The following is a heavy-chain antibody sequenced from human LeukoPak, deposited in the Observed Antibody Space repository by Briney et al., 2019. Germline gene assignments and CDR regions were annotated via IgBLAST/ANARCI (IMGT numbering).Heavy chain of an antibody. CDR2: INHSGST. J-gene: IGHJ6*03. Sequence: SETLSLTCAVYGGSFSGYYWSWIRQPPGKGLEWIGEINHSGSTNYNPSLKSRVTISVDTSKNQFSLKLSSVTAADTAVYYCXXXXXXSSSYYYYMDVWGKGTTVTVSS. CDR3: XXXXXXSSSYYYYMDV. CDR1: GGSFSGYY. V-gene: IGHV4-34*01. D-gene: IGHD6-6*01.